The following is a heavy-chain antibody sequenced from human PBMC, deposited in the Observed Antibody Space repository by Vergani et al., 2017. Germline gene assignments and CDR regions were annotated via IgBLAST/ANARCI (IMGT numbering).Heavy chain of an antibody. D-gene: IGHD2-2*02. J-gene: IGHJ6*03. CDR3: AREGPIVVPAAIKPAHYYYYMDF. CDR2: IYYSGST. CDR1: GGSIRSTFYY. Sequence: QLQLQESDPGLVKPSETLSLTCTVSGGSIRSTFYYWGWIRQPPGKGLEWIGTIYYSGSTYYNPSLKSRVTMSVDTFKNQFSMKLLSVTAADTAVYYWAREGPIVVPAAIKPAHYYYYMDFWGKGTTVTVSS. V-gene: IGHV4-39*07.